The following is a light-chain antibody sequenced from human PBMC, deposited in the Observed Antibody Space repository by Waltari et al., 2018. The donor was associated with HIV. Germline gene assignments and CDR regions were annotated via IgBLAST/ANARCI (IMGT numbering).Light chain of an antibody. CDR2: GDS. CDR3: QSYDSSLSGWV. V-gene: IGLV1-40*01. CDR1: GSHIRAGYD. J-gene: IGLJ2*01. Sequence: QSVLTQPPSVSGAPAQRVAIPCTESGSHIRAGYDAHRYQQLPGTAHKRLIYGDSHRPSGVPDRFSGSKSGTSASLAITGLQAVDEADYYCQSYDSSLSGWVFGGGTKLTVL.